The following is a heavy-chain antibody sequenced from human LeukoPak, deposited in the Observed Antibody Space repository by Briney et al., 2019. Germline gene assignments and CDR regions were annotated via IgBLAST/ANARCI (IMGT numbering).Heavy chain of an antibody. V-gene: IGHV4-59*01. Sequence: SETLSLTCTVSGGSISGYYWSWIRQPPGKGLEWIGYIYYSGSTNYNPSLKRRVTISVDTSKNQFSLKLTSVTAADTAVYYCAREYSSGWYRAFDYWGQGTLVTVSS. CDR1: GGSISGYY. CDR3: AREYSSGWYRAFDY. CDR2: IYYSGST. J-gene: IGHJ4*02. D-gene: IGHD6-19*01.